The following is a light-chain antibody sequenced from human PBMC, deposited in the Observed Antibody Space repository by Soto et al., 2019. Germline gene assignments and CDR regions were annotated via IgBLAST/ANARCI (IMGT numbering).Light chain of an antibody. Sequence: IVLTHSPCILSLSPLQRATLSFMSIQSVTKNNLNWYQQKPGQAPRLLIYGASARALGVPARFSGSGSGTEFSFTVTSLQSEDFAVYYCQQYDQWPLTFGQGTKVDIK. CDR2: GAS. V-gene: IGKV3-15*01. J-gene: IGKJ1*01. CDR3: QQYDQWPLT. CDR1: QSVTKNN.